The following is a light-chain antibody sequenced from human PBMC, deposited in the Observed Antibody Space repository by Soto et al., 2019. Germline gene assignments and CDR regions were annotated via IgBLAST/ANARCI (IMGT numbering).Light chain of an antibody. CDR2: GAS. V-gene: IGKV1-9*01. Sequence: IQLTQSPSSLSASVGDRVTITCRASQGIINYLAWYQQKPGKAPKLLIYGASTLQSGVPSRFGGSGSGTDFTLTVSSLQPEDFAVYYCQQRSNWPGTFGQGTKLDIK. J-gene: IGKJ2*01. CDR3: QQRSNWPGT. CDR1: QGIINY.